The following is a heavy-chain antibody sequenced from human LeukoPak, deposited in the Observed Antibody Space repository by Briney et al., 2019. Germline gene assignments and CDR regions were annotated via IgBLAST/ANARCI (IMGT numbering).Heavy chain of an antibody. CDR2: ISSSVSTI. CDR3: AELGITMIGGV. Sequence: PGGSLRLSCEASGFTFSSYEMNWVRQAPGKGLEWVSYISSSVSTIYYADSVKGRFTISRDNAKNSLYLQMNSLRAEDTAVYYCAELGITMIGGVWGKGTTVTISS. V-gene: IGHV3-48*03. J-gene: IGHJ6*04. CDR1: GFTFSSYE. D-gene: IGHD3-10*02.